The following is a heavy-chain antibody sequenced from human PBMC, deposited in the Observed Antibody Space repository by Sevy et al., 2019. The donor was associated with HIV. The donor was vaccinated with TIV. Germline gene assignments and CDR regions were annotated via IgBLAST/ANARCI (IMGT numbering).Heavy chain of an antibody. V-gene: IGHV3-30*03. Sequence: GGSLRLSCAASGFMFSYYAMHWVRQAPGKGLEWVAVISYDGSEKYYADSVKGRFTISRDNAKNTLYLQMNGLRPDDTAVYYCAWPTTVTNYYYGMDVWGQGTTVTVSS. D-gene: IGHD4-17*01. J-gene: IGHJ6*02. CDR1: GFMFSYYA. CDR3: AWPTTVTNYYYGMDV. CDR2: ISYDGSEK.